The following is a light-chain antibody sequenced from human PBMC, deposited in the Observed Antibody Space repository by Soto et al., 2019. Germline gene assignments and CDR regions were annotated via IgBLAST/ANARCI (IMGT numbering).Light chain of an antibody. J-gene: IGLJ1*01. CDR1: SSDVGGYNY. Sequence: QSALTQPASVSGSPGQSITISCTGTSSDVGGYNYVSWYQQHPGKAPKLMIYDVSNRPSGVSNRFSGSKSGNTASLTISGLQAEDEADYYCSSYARSSTHVCGTATKVTVL. V-gene: IGLV2-14*01. CDR3: SSYARSSTHV. CDR2: DVS.